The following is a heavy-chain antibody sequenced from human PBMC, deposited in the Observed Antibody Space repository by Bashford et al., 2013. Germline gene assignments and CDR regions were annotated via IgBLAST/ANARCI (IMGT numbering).Heavy chain of an antibody. D-gene: IGHD3/OR15-3a*01. J-gene: IGHJ3*02. CDR2: IYYTGST. Sequence: SETLSLTCTISGGSISSSNYYWGWIRQPPEKGLEWIGSIYYTGSTYSNSSLKSRITISVDTSKNHFSLKLNSVTAADTAVYYCARDLDWVQRFAFDMWGQGTMVTVSS. V-gene: IGHV4-39*02. CDR3: ARDLDWVQRFAFDM. CDR1: GGSISSSNYY.